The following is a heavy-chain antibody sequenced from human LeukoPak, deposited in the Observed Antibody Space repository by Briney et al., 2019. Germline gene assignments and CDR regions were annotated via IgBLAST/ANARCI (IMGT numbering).Heavy chain of an antibody. V-gene: IGHV4-34*01. CDR1: GGSFSGYY. Sequence: PSETLSLTCAVYGGSFSGYYWSWIRQPPGKGLEWIGEINHSGSTNYNPSLKSRVTISVDTSKNQFSLKLSSVTAADTAVYYCARRGIAVALYYFDYWGQGTLVTVSS. CDR2: INHSGST. CDR3: ARRGIAVALYYFDY. D-gene: IGHD6-19*01. J-gene: IGHJ4*02.